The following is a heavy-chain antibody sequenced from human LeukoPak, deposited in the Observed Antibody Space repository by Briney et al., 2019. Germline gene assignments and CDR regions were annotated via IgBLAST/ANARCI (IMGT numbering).Heavy chain of an antibody. CDR2: IYHSGTT. Sequence: SDTLSLTCAVSGYSITSSSWWGWIRQPPGKGLEWIGYIYHSGTTYYNPSLQSRVTISVDTSKNHFSLKLSSVTAADTAVHYCARLLVGVITSHSGDCWGQGTLVTVSS. CDR1: GYSITSSSW. J-gene: IGHJ4*02. D-gene: IGHD3-22*01. V-gene: IGHV4-28*01. CDR3: ARLLVGVITSHSGDC.